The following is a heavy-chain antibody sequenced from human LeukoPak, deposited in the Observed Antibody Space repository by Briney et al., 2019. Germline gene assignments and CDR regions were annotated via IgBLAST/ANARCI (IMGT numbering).Heavy chain of an antibody. D-gene: IGHD2-8*02. Sequence: ASVKVSCKTSGYTFTSYGISWVRQSPGHGLEWLGWMGGSVGDTNSAQKCRGSITMTIDTSTSTAYMELNNVGSDDTAVYFCARDGVVVLPRTVRVRCYLGYWGHGTLVTVSS. CDR3: ARDGVVVLPRTVRVRCYLGY. J-gene: IGHJ4*01. CDR2: MGGSVGDT. CDR1: GYTFTSYG. V-gene: IGHV1-18*01.